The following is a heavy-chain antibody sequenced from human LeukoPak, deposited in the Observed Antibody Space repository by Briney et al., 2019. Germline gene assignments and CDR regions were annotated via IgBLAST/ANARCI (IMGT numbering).Heavy chain of an antibody. Sequence: GGCLRLACVASGLSFSSYGMSWVRQAPGEGLGWVSAISGSGGSTNYADSVKGRFTISRDNSKNTLYLQMNSLRAEDTAVYYCEKDRIAYSGYAYVYWGQGTLVTVSS. D-gene: IGHD5-12*01. CDR3: EKDRIAYSGYAYVY. CDR2: ISGSGGST. J-gene: IGHJ4*02. V-gene: IGHV3-23*01. CDR1: GLSFSSYG.